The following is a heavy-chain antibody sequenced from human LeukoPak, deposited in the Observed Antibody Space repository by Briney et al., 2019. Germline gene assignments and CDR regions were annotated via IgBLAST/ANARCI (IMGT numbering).Heavy chain of an antibody. CDR3: ARDRIWIDAGHDPFDI. J-gene: IGHJ3*02. Sequence: PSETLSLTCTVSGASISSYYWSWIRQPAGKGLEWIGRIYTSANTNYSPSFKSRATISIDRSKNQFSLNLPSVTAADTAVYYCARDRIWIDAGHDPFDIWGQGTMVTVSS. CDR2: IYTSANT. CDR1: GASISSYY. V-gene: IGHV4-4*07. D-gene: IGHD1-1*01.